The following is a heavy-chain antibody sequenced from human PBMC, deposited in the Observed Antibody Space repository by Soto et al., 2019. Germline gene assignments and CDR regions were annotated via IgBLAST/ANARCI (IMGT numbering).Heavy chain of an antibody. D-gene: IGHD5-18*01. J-gene: IGHJ6*02. V-gene: IGHV3-23*01. CDR3: AKKEERILLWEYQHHYVMDV. CDR2: IRGSGGST. Sequence: GGSLRLSCAASGFPLRSDAMSWVRQAPGKGLEWISTIRGSGGSTYYADSVKGRVTISRDDSKNTLNLQMNSLRAEDTAVYFCAKKEERILLWEYQHHYVMDVWGQGPTVPVSS. CDR1: GFPLRSDA.